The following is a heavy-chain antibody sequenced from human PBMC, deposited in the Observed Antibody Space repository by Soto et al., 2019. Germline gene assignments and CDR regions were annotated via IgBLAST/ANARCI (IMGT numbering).Heavy chain of an antibody. Sequence: QVQLQESGPGLVKPSETLSLTCTVSGGSISSYYWSWIRQPPGKGLEWIGFIYYSGSTNYNPSLKSRATISVDTAKNRLSLKLSSVTAADTAVYYCAREAYYDIVTGYYGLNYFDYWGQGTLVTVSS. J-gene: IGHJ4*02. D-gene: IGHD3-9*01. CDR3: AREAYYDIVTGYYGLNYFDY. V-gene: IGHV4-59*01. CDR2: IYYSGST. CDR1: GGSISSYY.